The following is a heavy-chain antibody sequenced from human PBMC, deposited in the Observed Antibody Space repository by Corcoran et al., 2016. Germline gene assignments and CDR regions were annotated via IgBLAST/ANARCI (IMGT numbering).Heavy chain of an antibody. CDR3: AREHYYDSSALGGMDV. V-gene: IGHV4-4*02. CDR1: GGSISSSNW. D-gene: IGHD3-22*01. J-gene: IGHJ6*02. Sequence: QQQESGPGLVKPSGTLSLTCAVSGGSISSSNWWSWVRQPPGKGLEWIGEIYHSGSTNYNPSLKSRVTISVDKSKNKFSLKLSSVTAADTAVYYCAREHYYDSSALGGMDVWGQGTTVTVSS. CDR2: IYHSGST.